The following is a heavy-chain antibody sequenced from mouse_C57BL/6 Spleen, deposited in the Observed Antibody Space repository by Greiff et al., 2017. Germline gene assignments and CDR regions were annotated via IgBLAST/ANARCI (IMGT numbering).Heavy chain of an antibody. J-gene: IGHJ3*01. CDR2: ISDGGSYT. CDR3: ARKGTGFAY. D-gene: IGHD3-3*01. Sequence: EVMLVESGGGLVKPGGSLKLSCAASGFTFSSYAMSWVRQTPEKRLEWVATISDGGSYTYYPDNVKGRFTISRDNAKNNLYLQMSHLKSEDTAMYYCARKGTGFAYWGQGTLVTVSA. CDR1: GFTFSSYA. V-gene: IGHV5-4*03.